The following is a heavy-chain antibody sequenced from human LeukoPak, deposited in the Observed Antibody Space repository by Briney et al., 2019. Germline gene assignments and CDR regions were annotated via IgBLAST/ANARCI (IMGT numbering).Heavy chain of an antibody. CDR3: ARADRDGYNSYYFDY. CDR2: IYSGGST. J-gene: IGHJ4*02. D-gene: IGHD5-24*01. V-gene: IGHV3-66*01. CDR1: GFTVSSNY. Sequence: GGSLSLSCAASGFTVSSNYMSWVRQAAGKGLEWVSVIYSGGSTYYADSVKGRFTISRDNSKNTLYLQMNSLRAEDTAVYYCARADRDGYNSYYFDYWGQGTLVTVSS.